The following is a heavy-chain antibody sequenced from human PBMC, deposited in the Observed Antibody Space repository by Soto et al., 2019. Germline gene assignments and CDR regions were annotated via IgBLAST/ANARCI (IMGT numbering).Heavy chain of an antibody. Sequence: HLQLQESGPGLVKASETLSLTCTVSGGSISSSSYYWSWIRQPPGKGLEWIGGIYYSGSTYYNPSLKSRVTISVDTSKNQFSLKLSSVTAADTAVYHCASSGSYHNHAVDVWGQGTTVTVSS. V-gene: IGHV4-39*01. D-gene: IGHD1-26*01. CDR1: GGSISSSSYY. CDR2: IYYSGST. CDR3: ASSGSYHNHAVDV. J-gene: IGHJ6*02.